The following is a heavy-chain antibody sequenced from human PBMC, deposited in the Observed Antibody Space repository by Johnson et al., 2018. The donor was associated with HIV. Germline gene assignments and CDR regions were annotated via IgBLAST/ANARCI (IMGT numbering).Heavy chain of an antibody. D-gene: IGHD1-20*01. CDR2: IKQDGSGFDT. J-gene: IGHJ3*02. CDR3: ARAPYNWNAGLFGAVDM. CDR1: GFTFSSYW. V-gene: IGHV3-7*01. Sequence: VQLVESGGGLVQPGGSLRLSCAASGFTFSSYWMSWVRQAPGKGLEWVANIKQDGSGFDTFYADSVKGRFTISRDNAKKSLYLQMSSLKAEDTAVYYCARAPYNWNAGLFGAVDMWGRGTKVTVSS.